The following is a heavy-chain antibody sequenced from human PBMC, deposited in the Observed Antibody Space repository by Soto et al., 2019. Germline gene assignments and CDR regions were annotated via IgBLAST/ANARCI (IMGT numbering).Heavy chain of an antibody. CDR1: GFTFSSYS. CDR3: ARDPIQLWSSKYYSGMDV. CDR2: ISSSSTI. V-gene: IGHV3-48*02. J-gene: IGHJ6*02. D-gene: IGHD5-18*01. Sequence: GGSLRLSCAASGFTFSSYSMNWVRQAPGKGLEWVSYISSSSTIYYADSVKGRFTISRDNAKNSLYLQMNSLRDEDTAVYYCARDPIQLWSSKYYSGMDVWGQGTTVTVSS.